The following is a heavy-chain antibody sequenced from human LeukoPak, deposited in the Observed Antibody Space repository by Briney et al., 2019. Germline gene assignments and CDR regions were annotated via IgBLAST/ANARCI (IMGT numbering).Heavy chain of an antibody. CDR3: ARDGPAQMVDFDY. CDR1: GYTFTGSGWY. D-gene: IGHD3-10*01. J-gene: IGHJ4*02. V-gene: IGHV1-2*02. Sequence: GDSEKVSCKSSGYTFTGSGWYLYWLRQAPGQGLECVGWLHPNNGATGYAQKFQGRVAMTTDTSISTAYMELSRLRPDDTAIYYCARDGPAQMVDFDYWGQGTLVTVSS. CDR2: LHPNNGAT.